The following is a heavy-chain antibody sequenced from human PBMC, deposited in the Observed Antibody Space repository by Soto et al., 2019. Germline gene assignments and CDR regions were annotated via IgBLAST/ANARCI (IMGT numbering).Heavy chain of an antibody. Sequence: ASAKIASASSRDSFNSYYMHWVRQAPGQGLEWMGIINPSGGSTSYAQKFQGRVTMTRDTSTSTVYMELSSLRSEDTAVYYCARGRNHWFDPWGQGTLVTVSS. CDR3: ARGRNHWFDP. CDR2: INPSGGST. V-gene: IGHV1-46*02. CDR1: RDSFNSYY. J-gene: IGHJ5*02.